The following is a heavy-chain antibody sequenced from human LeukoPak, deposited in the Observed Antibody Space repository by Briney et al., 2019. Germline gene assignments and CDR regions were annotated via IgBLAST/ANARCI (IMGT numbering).Heavy chain of an antibody. V-gene: IGHV3-30-3*01. Sequence: GGSLRLSCAASGFTFSTYTLHWVRQAPGKGLEWVAVISYDGSNKYYAESVKGRFTLSRDNSKNTLYLQMNSLRVEDTAVYFCARGTYYYDSIGYINYPGGYYFDYWGQGTLVTVSS. CDR3: ARGTYYYDSIGYINYPGGYYFDY. CDR1: GFTFSTYT. CDR2: ISYDGSNK. J-gene: IGHJ4*02. D-gene: IGHD3-22*01.